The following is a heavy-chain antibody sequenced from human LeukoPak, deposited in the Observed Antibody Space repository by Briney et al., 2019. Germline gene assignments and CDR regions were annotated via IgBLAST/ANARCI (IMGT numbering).Heavy chain of an antibody. J-gene: IGHJ4*02. CDR1: GGSFSGYY. V-gene: IGHV4-34*01. CDR2: INHSGST. Sequence: SETLSLTCAVYGGSFSGYYWSWIRQPPGKGLEWIGEINHSGSTNYNPSLKSRVTMSVDTSKNQLSLKLSSVTAADTAVYYCARSFLGGWYYFDYWGQGTLVTVSS. D-gene: IGHD6-19*01. CDR3: ARSFLGGWYYFDY.